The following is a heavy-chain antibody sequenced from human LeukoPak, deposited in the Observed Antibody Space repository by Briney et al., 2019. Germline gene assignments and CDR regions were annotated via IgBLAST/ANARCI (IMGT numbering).Heavy chain of an antibody. CDR3: ARGLGRTAMVTRGGVRFDY. CDR1: GYTFTSYD. V-gene: IGHV1-8*01. CDR2: MNPNSGNT. D-gene: IGHD5-18*01. J-gene: IGHJ4*02. Sequence: TSVKVSCKASGYTFTSYDINWVRQATGQGLEWMGWMNPNSGNTGYAQKFQGRVAMTRNTSITTAYMELSSLRSEDTAVYYCARGLGRTAMVTRGGVRFDYWGQGTLVTVSS.